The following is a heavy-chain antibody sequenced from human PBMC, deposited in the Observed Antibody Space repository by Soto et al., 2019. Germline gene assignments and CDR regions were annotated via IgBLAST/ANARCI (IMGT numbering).Heavy chain of an antibody. CDR3: AKEYGGYSYEYYFDY. Sequence: PGGSLRLSCAASGFTFSSYGMHWVRQAPGKGLEWVAVISYDGSNKYYADSVKGRFTISRDNSKNTLYLQMNSLRAEDTAVYYCAKEYGGYSYEYYFDYWGQGTLVT. D-gene: IGHD5-18*01. J-gene: IGHJ4*02. CDR1: GFTFSSYG. V-gene: IGHV3-30*18. CDR2: ISYDGSNK.